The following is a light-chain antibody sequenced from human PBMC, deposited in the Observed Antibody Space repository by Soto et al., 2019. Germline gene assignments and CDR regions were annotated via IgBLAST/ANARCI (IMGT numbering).Light chain of an antibody. V-gene: IGLV1-44*01. CDR2: TNN. CDR3: ASWDDTLNDLL. Sequence: QAVVTQPPSASGTPGQRVTISCSGSYSNIGSNTVNWYQQFPGAAPKLLISTNNQRPSGVPDRFSGSKSGTSASLTITGLQSDDEADYHCASWDDTLNDLLFGGGTKLTVL. CDR1: YSNIGSNT. J-gene: IGLJ2*01.